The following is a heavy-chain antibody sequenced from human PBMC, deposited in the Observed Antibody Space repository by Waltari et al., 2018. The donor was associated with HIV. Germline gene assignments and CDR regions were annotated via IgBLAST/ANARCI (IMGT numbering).Heavy chain of an antibody. J-gene: IGHJ5*02. CDR2: TFYSGST. Sequence: QVQLQASGPGLVKPPETLSPTCTVPGASISSYYWTWIRQPPGKGLDWIGHTFYSGSTNYTPSLKSRVTISVDTAKNQLTLQLTSVTAADTAVYYCARGANWFDPWGQGTLVTVSS. CDR1: GASISSYY. CDR3: ARGANWFDP. V-gene: IGHV4-59*01.